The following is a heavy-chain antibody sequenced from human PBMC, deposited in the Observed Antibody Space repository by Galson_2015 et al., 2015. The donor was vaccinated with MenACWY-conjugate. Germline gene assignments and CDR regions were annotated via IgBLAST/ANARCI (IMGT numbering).Heavy chain of an antibody. CDR2: ISYTGTT. D-gene: IGHD2-8*02. CDR3: ARVRHRLKRDCSGGLCLLGGRDNWFDP. CDR1: GDSISSDDYY. J-gene: IGHJ5*02. Sequence: TLSLTCTVSGDSISSDDYYWSWIRQHPGKGLEWIGYISYTGTTYSSPSLKSRVITSVDTSRNQFSLSLNSVTAADTAVYYCARVRHRLKRDCSGGLCLLGGRDNWFDPWGQGTLVIVSS. V-gene: IGHV4-31*03.